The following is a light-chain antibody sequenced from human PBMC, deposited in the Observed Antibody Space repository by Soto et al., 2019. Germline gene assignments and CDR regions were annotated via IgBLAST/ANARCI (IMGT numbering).Light chain of an antibody. J-gene: IGLJ3*02. Sequence: QAVVTQPASVSGSPGQSITISCTGTSSDVGAYNYVSWYQQHPGKAPKVMIYDVSNRPSGISNRFSGSKSGNTASLTISGLQAEDEADYYCSSRTSATTVVFGGGTKLTVL. CDR1: SSDVGAYNY. CDR2: DVS. CDR3: SSRTSATTVV. V-gene: IGLV2-14*01.